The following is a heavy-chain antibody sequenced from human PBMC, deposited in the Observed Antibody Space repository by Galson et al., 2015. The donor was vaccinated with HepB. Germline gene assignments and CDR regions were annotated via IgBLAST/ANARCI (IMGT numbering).Heavy chain of an antibody. D-gene: IGHD1-7*01. J-gene: IGHJ6*02. CDR2: VSGYDGSA. Sequence: SVKISCKASGYAFNKYGLSWVRQAPGQRLEWMGWVSGYDGSANYAPKFQGRVTMTTQKSTGTAYVEMRSLTSDDTAVYYCVRDSRLELQLNNYYSYGMDVWGQGTAVAV. CDR3: VRDSRLELQLNNYYSYGMDV. V-gene: IGHV1-18*01. CDR1: GYAFNKYG.